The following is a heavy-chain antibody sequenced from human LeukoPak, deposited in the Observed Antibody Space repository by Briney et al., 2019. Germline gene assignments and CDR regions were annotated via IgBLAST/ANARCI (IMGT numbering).Heavy chain of an antibody. V-gene: IGHV3-30*02. CDR1: GFTVSSNY. CDR3: GKGQGYYFDY. J-gene: IGHJ4*02. CDR2: IQFDGGNK. Sequence: PGGSLRLSCAASGFTVSSNYMSWVRQAPGKGLEWVAFIQFDGGNKYYADSVKGRFTFSRDNSKHTLYLQMNSLRPEDTAVYYCGKGQGYYFDYWGQGSLVIVSS.